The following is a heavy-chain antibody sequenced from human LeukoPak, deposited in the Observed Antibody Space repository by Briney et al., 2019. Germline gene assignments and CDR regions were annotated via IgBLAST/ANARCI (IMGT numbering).Heavy chain of an antibody. D-gene: IGHD3-10*01. Sequence: PSGRSLRLSCTASGFTFGDYAMSWFRQAPGKGLEWVGFIRSKAYGGTTEYAASVKGRFTISRDDSKSIAYLQMNSLKTEDTAVYYSTRGYGSGRNWFDPWGQGTLVTVSS. J-gene: IGHJ5*02. CDR3: TRGYGSGRNWFDP. CDR2: IRSKAYGGTT. CDR1: GFTFGDYA. V-gene: IGHV3-49*03.